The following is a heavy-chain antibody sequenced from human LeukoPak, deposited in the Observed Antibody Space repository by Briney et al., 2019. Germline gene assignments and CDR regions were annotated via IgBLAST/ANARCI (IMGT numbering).Heavy chain of an antibody. CDR1: GFTFSSYW. D-gene: IGHD6-19*01. J-gene: IGHJ4*02. CDR3: ARDRTGSGWYKDY. Sequence: GGSLRLSCAASGFTFSSYWMSWVRQAPGKGLEWVANIKQDGSEEYYVDSVHGRFNISRDNAKNSLYLQMNSLRAEDTAVYYCARDRTGSGWYKDYWGQGTLVSVSS. CDR2: IKQDGSEE. V-gene: IGHV3-7*04.